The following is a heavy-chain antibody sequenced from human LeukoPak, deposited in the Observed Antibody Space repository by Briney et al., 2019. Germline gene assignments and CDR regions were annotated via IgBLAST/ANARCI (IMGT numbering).Heavy chain of an antibody. CDR1: GGSFSGYY. J-gene: IGHJ4*02. V-gene: IGHV4-34*01. D-gene: IGHD1-26*01. CDR2: INHSGST. CDR3: ARDRKVGATRKLDY. Sequence: SETLSLTCAVYGGSFSGYYWSWIRQPPGKGLEWIVEINHSGSTNYNPSLKSRVTISVDTSKNQFSLKLSSVTAADTAVYYCARDRKVGATRKLDYWGQGTLVTVSS.